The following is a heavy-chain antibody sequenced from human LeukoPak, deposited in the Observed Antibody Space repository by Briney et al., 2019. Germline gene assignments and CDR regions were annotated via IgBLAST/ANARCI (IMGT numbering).Heavy chain of an antibody. J-gene: IGHJ5*02. D-gene: IGHD6-19*01. CDR3: ARGNAFYSSGWMNWFDP. Sequence: ASVKVSCKASGYTFTSYDINWVRQATGQRLEWMVWMNPNSGNTGHAQKFQGRVTMTRNTSISTAYMELSSLRSEDTTVYYCARGNAFYSSGWMNWFDPWGQGTLVTVCS. CDR2: MNPNSGNT. CDR1: GYTFTSYD. V-gene: IGHV1-8*01.